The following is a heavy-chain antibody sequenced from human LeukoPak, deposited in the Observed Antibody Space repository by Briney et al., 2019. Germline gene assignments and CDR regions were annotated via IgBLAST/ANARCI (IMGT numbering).Heavy chain of an antibody. CDR1: GGSISNYY. CDR2: VYTSGST. J-gene: IGHJ6*03. Sequence: SETLSLTCTVSGGSISNYYWSWIRQPAGKGLEWIGHVYTSGSTNYNPSLKSRVTMSVDTSKNQFSLRLSSVTAADTAVYYCARDSGKGDTAHMDVWGKGTAVTVSS. V-gene: IGHV4-4*07. D-gene: IGHD1-26*01. CDR3: ARDSGKGDTAHMDV.